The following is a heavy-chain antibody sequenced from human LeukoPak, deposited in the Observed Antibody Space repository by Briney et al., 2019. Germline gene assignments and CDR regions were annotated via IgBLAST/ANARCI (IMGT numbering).Heavy chain of an antibody. CDR1: GGSFSGYY. J-gene: IGHJ4*02. D-gene: IGHD3-16*02. V-gene: IGHV4-34*01. Sequence: SETLSLTCAVYGGSFSGYYWSWIRQPPGKGLEWIGEINHSGSTNYNPSLKSRVTISVDTSKNQFSLKLSSATAADTAVYYCARGLTRPGYGYRVRYYFDYWGQGTLVTVSS. CDR2: INHSGST. CDR3: ARGLTRPGYGYRVRYYFDY.